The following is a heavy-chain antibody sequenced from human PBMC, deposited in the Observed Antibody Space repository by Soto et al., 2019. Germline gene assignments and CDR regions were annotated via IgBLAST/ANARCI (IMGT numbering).Heavy chain of an antibody. CDR2: IYSGGRN. CDR1: GGSISSFY. CDR3: ARVSSNCDY. Sequence: SETLSLTCTASGGSISSFYWSWIRQPAGKGLEWIGRIYSGGRNNYNPSLKSRVTMSVDTSKNQFSLMLITVIAADTATYYCARVSSNCDYWGQGTLVTVSS. V-gene: IGHV4-4*07. D-gene: IGHD6-13*01. J-gene: IGHJ4*02.